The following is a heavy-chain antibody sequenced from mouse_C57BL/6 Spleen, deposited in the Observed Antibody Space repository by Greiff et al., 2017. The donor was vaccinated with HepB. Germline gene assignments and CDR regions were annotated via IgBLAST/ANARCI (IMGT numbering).Heavy chain of an antibody. CDR1: GFNIKDDY. CDR3: TTRSGMITTGYYFDS. V-gene: IGHV14-4*01. D-gene: IGHD2-4*01. CDR2: IDPENGDT. J-gene: IGHJ2*01. Sequence: EVQLQESGAELVRPGASVKLSCTASGFNIKDDYMHWVKQRPEQGLEWIGWIDPENGDTEYASKFQGKATITADTSSNTAYLQLSSLTSEDTAVYYCTTRSGMITTGYYFDSWGQGTTLTVSS.